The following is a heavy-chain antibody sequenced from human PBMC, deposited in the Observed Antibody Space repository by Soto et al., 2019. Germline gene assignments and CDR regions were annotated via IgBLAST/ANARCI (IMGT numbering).Heavy chain of an antibody. Sequence: QLQLQESGSGLVRPSQTLSLTCAVSGDSITRGGYSWTWIRQPPGKALEWIGNIYDSGSTSYNPSIKSRVTMSVDTSKNQFSLKLTSVTAADTAVYFCARGSSSYYDYGMDVWGQGITVTVSS. J-gene: IGHJ6*02. CDR3: ARGSSSYYDYGMDV. V-gene: IGHV4-30-2*01. CDR1: GDSITRGGYS. D-gene: IGHD6-6*01. CDR2: IYDSGST.